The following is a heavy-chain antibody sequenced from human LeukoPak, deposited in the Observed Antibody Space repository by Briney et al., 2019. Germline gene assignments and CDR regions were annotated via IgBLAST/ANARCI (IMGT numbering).Heavy chain of an antibody. D-gene: IGHD6-19*01. CDR3: AREEYSSGTDWFDP. Sequence: GESLKISCKGSGYSFTSYWIGWVRQMPGKGLEWMGIIYPGDSDTRYSPSFQGQVTISADKSISTAYLQWSSLRSEDTAVYYCAREEYSSGTDWFDPWGQGTLVTVSS. J-gene: IGHJ5*02. CDR1: GYSFTSYW. V-gene: IGHV5-51*01. CDR2: IYPGDSDT.